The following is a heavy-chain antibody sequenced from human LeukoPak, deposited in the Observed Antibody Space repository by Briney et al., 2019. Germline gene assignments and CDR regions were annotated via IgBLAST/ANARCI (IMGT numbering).Heavy chain of an antibody. D-gene: IGHD4-17*01. V-gene: IGHV4-59*01. CDR1: GGSISTYY. CDR2: IYYSGTT. J-gene: IGHJ2*01. CDR3: ARAPQPTSYGDYGKRYFDL. Sequence: SETLSLTCTVSGGSISTYYWNWIRQPPGKGLEWIGYIYYSGTTNYNPSLKSRVTISVDTSKNQFSLKLTSVTAADTAVYYCARAPQPTSYGDYGKRYFDLWGRGTLVTVSS.